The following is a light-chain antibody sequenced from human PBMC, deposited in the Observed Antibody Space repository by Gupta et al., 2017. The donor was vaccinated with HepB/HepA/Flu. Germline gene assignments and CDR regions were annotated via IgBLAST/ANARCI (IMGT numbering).Light chain of an antibody. CDR1: QCVSSY. Sequence: IVLIQSPATLSSSPGERATLSCRASQCVSSYLAWYQQKPGQAPRLLIYDAANRATGIPARFSGSGSGTAFTLAISGLEPEDFAVYYCQQRSNWPPASFGQQTKLEIK. CDR2: DAA. J-gene: IGKJ2*03. V-gene: IGKV3-11*01. CDR3: QQRSNWPPAS.